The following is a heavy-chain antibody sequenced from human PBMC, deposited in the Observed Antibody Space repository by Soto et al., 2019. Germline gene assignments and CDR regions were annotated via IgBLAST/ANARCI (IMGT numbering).Heavy chain of an antibody. CDR3: ARDGDYYGMDV. Sequence: EVQLVESGGGLVQPGGSLRLSCAASGFTFSSYSMNWVRQAPGKGLEWVSYISSSSSTIYYADSVKGRFTISRDNAKNSLYLQMNSLRAEDTAVYYCARDGDYYGMDVWGQGTPVTVSS. D-gene: IGHD4-17*01. CDR1: GFTFSSYS. V-gene: IGHV3-48*01. J-gene: IGHJ6*02. CDR2: ISSSSSTI.